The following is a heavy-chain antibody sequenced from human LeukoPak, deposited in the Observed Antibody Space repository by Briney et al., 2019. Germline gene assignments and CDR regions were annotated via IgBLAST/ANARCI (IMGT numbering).Heavy chain of an antibody. D-gene: IGHD3-22*01. V-gene: IGHV1-2*02. CDR3: ARDYYDSSGYWENYYYYGMDV. Sequence: ASVKVSCTASGYTFTGYYMHWVRQAPGQGLEWMGWINPNSGGTNYAQKFQGRVTMTRDTSISTAYMELSRLRSDDTAVYYCARDYYDSSGYWENYYYYGMDVWGQGTTVTVSS. CDR1: GYTFTGYY. CDR2: INPNSGGT. J-gene: IGHJ6*02.